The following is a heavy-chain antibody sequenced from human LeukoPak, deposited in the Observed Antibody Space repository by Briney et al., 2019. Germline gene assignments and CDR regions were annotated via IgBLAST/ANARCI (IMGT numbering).Heavy chain of an antibody. CDR2: ISSSSSYI. CDR3: ARDLTSYSSSWYWGYYYYYMDV. V-gene: IGHV3-21*01. CDR1: GFTFSSYG. D-gene: IGHD6-13*01. Sequence: GGTLRLSCAASGFTFSSYGMNWVRQAPGKGLEWVSSISSSSSYIYYADSVKGRFTISRDNAKNSLYLQMNSLRAEDTAVYYCARDLTSYSSSWYWGYYYYYMDVWGKGTTVTVSS. J-gene: IGHJ6*03.